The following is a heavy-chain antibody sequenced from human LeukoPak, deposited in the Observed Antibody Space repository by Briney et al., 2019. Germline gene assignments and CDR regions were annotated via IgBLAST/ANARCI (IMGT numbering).Heavy chain of an antibody. CDR3: ASMMTTGYNWIDP. V-gene: IGHV4-34*01. J-gene: IGHJ5*02. Sequence: SETLSLTCAVYGGSFSGYYWSWIRQPPGKGLEWIGSIYYSGSTYYNPSLKSRVTISVDTSKNQFSLKLSSVTAADTAVYYCASMMTTGYNWIDPWGQGTLVTVSS. CDR2: IYYSGST. D-gene: IGHD3-16*01. CDR1: GGSFSGYY.